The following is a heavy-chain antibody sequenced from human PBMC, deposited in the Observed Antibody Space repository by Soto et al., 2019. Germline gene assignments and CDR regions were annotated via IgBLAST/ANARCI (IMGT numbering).Heavy chain of an antibody. CDR2: FDPEEGET. Sequence: QLQLVQSGAEVKKPGASVKVSCKVHGSTPTELAMHWVRQAPGKGLEWMGGFDPEEGETDSAQNFEGRVTMTEDTSTDTAYMELSSLRSDDTAVYYCTTQGGVDGGFLFYFDLWGQGTLVTVSS. D-gene: IGHD3-16*01. V-gene: IGHV1-24*01. CDR1: GSTPTELA. J-gene: IGHJ5*02. CDR3: TTQGGVDGGFLFYFDL.